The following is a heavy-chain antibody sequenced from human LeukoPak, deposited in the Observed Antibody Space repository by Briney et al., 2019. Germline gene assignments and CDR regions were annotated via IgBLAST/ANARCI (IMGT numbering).Heavy chain of an antibody. CDR1: GGTFSSYA. V-gene: IGHV1-69*13. D-gene: IGHD4-17*01. Sequence: SVKVSCKASGGTFSSYAISWVRQAPGQGLEWMGGIIPIFGTANYAQKFQGRVTITADESTSTAYMELSSLRSEDTAVYYCARCDYGDLSYYYYYYGMDVWGQGTTVTVSS. CDR3: ARCDYGDLSYYYYYYGMDV. CDR2: IIPIFGTA. J-gene: IGHJ6*02.